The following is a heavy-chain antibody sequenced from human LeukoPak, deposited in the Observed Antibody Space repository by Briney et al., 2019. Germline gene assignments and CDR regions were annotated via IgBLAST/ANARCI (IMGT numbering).Heavy chain of an antibody. V-gene: IGHV4-39*01. CDR1: GGSISSSSYY. J-gene: IGHJ3*02. D-gene: IGHD1-26*01. CDR3: ARLISIVMAFDI. CDR2: IYYSGST. Sequence: SETLSLTCTVSGGSISSSSYYWGWIRQPPGKGLEWIGSIYYSGSTYYNPSLKSRVTISVDTSKIQFSLKLSSVTAADTAVYYCARLISIVMAFDIWGQGAMVTVSS.